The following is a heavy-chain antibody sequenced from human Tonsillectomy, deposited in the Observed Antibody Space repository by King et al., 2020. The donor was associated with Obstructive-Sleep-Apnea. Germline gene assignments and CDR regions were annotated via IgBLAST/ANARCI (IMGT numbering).Heavy chain of an antibody. CDR1: GGSIGSSSYY. V-gene: IGHV4-39*07. D-gene: IGHD2-2*03. CDR3: ARLDIEYSYQYGMDV. CDR2: INYSGTT. J-gene: IGHJ6*02. Sequence: LQLQESGPGLVKPSETLSLTCIVSGGSIGSSSYYWGWIRQPPGKGLGWNGSINYSGTTYYNPSLRSRVTISVDTSKNQLSLRLTSVTAADTAVDYCARLDIEYSYQYGMDVWGQGTTVTVSS.